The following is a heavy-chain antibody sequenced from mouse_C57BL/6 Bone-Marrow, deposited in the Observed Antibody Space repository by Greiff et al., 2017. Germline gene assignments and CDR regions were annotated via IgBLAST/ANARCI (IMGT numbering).Heavy chain of an antibody. D-gene: IGHD2-3*01. CDR1: GYTFTSYW. Sequence: QVQLQQPGAELVMPGASVKLSCQASGYTFTSYWMHWVKQRPGQGLEWIGEIDPSDSYTNYTQKFKGKSTLTVDKSSSTAYMQLSSLTSEDSAVYYCARESYDGYYAMDYWGQGTSVTVSS. CDR2: IDPSDSYT. CDR3: ARESYDGYYAMDY. V-gene: IGHV1-69*01. J-gene: IGHJ4*01.